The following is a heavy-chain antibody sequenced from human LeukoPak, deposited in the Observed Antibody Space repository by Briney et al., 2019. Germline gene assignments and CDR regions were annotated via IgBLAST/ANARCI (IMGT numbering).Heavy chain of an antibody. CDR1: GGSISSGGYS. V-gene: IGHV4-31*11. CDR3: ARAPVATPSEFDY. CDR2: ISYGGNT. D-gene: IGHD5-12*01. Sequence: SETLSLTCAVSGGSISSGGYSWSWIRQHPGKGPEWIGYISYGGNTYYNPSLKSRVAISADTPKNQFSLKLSSTTAADTAVYYCARAPVATPSEFDYWGQGTLVTVSS. J-gene: IGHJ4*02.